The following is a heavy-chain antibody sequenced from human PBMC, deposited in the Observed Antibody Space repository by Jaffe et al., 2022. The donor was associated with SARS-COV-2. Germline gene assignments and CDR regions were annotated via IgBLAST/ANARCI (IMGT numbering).Heavy chain of an antibody. D-gene: IGHD5-18*01. CDR3: ARHKGPGGYPDAFDI. J-gene: IGHJ3*02. CDR1: GYTFTSYA. V-gene: IGHV1-3*01. CDR2: INAGNGNT. Sequence: QVQLVQSGAEVKKPGASVKVSCKASGYTFTSYAMHWVRQAPGQRLEWMGWINAGNGNTKYSQKFQGRVTITRDTSASTAYMELSSLRSEDTAVYYCARHKGPGGYPDAFDIWGQGTMVTVSS.